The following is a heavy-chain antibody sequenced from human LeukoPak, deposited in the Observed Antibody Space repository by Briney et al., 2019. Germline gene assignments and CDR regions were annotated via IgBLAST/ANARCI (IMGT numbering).Heavy chain of an antibody. Sequence: PGGSLRLSCAASGFTFSSYAMHWVRQAPGKGLEYVSAISSNGGSTYYANSVKGRFTISRDNSKNTLYLQMGSLRAEDMAVYYCARAGRNPSGYYYEDAFDIWGQGTMVTVSS. CDR3: ARAGRNPSGYYYEDAFDI. CDR1: GFTFSSYA. J-gene: IGHJ3*02. CDR2: ISSNGGST. D-gene: IGHD3-22*01. V-gene: IGHV3-64*01.